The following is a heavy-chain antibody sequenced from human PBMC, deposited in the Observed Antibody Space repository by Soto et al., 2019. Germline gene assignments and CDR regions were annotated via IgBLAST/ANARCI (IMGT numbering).Heavy chain of an antibody. CDR2: IREDGSEQ. V-gene: IGHV3-7*01. D-gene: IGHD3-16*01. Sequence: EVQLVESGGGLVQPGGSLRLSCAASGFSFKSYWMSWVRQAPGKGLEWVANIREDGSEQNYVDSVKGRFTISRDNANNSLFLHMNSLRADDKGVYYCARDFGGVKRYFENWGKGTLVTVSS. J-gene: IGHJ4*02. CDR3: ARDFGGVKRYFEN. CDR1: GFSFKSYW.